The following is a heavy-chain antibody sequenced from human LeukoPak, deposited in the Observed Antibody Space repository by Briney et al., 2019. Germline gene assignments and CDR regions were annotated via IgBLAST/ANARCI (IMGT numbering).Heavy chain of an antibody. CDR2: IYHSGST. CDR3: ARVLSSGWYGGYFDY. V-gene: IGHV4-4*02. CDR1: GGSHSSSNW. D-gene: IGHD6-19*01. J-gene: IGHJ4*02. Sequence: SETLSHTCAVSGGSHSSSNWWGWVPQPPGKGLEWIGEIYHSGSTNYNPSLKSRVTISVDKSKNQFSLKLSSVTAADTAVYYCARVLSSGWYGGYFDYWGQGTLVTVSS.